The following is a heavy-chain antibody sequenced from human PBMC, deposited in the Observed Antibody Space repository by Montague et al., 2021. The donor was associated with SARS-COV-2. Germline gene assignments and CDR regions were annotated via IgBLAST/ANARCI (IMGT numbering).Heavy chain of an antibody. CDR1: GYTFTSYD. Sequence: SVKVSCKASGYTFTSYDINWVRQATGQGLEWMGWKNPNSGNTGYAQKFQGRVTMTRNTSISTAYMELTSLRSEDTALYYCARAYDSSGWLDYWGQGTLVTVSS. V-gene: IGHV1-8*01. CDR2: KNPNSGNT. D-gene: IGHD3-22*01. J-gene: IGHJ4*02. CDR3: ARAYDSSGWLDY.